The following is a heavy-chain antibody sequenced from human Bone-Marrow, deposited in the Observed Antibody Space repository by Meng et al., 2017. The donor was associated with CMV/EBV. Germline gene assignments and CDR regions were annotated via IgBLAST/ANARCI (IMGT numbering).Heavy chain of an antibody. CDR2: ISGSGDTT. D-gene: IGHD3-22*01. V-gene: IGHV3-23*01. CDR3: AKKWGYYDSSGHYFAS. J-gene: IGHJ4*01. CDR1: GFTFIKYG. Sequence: GESLKISCAASGFTFIKYGMSWVRQAPGKGLEWVSGISGSGDTTYYADSVKGRFTISRDNSKNTLYLQMSGLRAEDTALYYCAKKWGYYDSSGHYFASWGHGPRVTRSS.